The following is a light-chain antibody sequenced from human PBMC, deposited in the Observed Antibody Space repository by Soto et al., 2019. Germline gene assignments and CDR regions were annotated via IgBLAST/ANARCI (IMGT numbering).Light chain of an antibody. J-gene: IGLJ1*01. CDR2: DVS. CDR1: SSDVGGYNY. CDR3: CSYADSSTYV. V-gene: IGLV2-14*01. Sequence: QSALTQPASVPGAPGQSITVSCTGTSSDVGGYNYVSWYQQHPGKAPKLMIYDVSNRPSGVSNRFSGSKSGNTASLTISGLQAEDEADYYCCSYADSSTYVFGTGTKVTVL.